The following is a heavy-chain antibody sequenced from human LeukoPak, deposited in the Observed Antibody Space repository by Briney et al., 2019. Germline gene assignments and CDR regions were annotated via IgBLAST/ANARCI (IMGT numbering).Heavy chain of an antibody. CDR3: ARVAAGIGFFQH. J-gene: IGHJ1*01. V-gene: IGHV4-34*01. CDR2: IHHSGST. Sequence: SETLSLTCAVYGGSFGGYYWSWIRQPPGKGLEWIGNIHHSGSTYYNPSLKSRVTISVDTSKNQLSLKLSSVTAADTAVYYCARVAAGIGFFQHWGQGTLVTVSS. D-gene: IGHD6-13*01. CDR1: GGSFGGYY.